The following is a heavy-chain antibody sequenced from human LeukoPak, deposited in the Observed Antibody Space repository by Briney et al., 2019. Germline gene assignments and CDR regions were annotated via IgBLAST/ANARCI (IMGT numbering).Heavy chain of an antibody. J-gene: IGHJ4*02. D-gene: IGHD6-19*01. CDR1: GFTFIDYD. Sequence: PGGSLRLSCAASGFTFIDYDMHWVHQVIGKGLEWVSAIGIRGDTHYSGSVKGRFTISRESAESSLYLQMNSLRAEDTAVYYCARGGIQVSGIDEFDYWGQGTLVTVSS. CDR2: IGIRGDT. V-gene: IGHV3-13*01. CDR3: ARGGIQVSGIDEFDY.